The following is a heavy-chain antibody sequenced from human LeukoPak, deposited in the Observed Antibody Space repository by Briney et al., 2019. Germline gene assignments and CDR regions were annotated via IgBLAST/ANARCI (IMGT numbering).Heavy chain of an antibody. J-gene: IGHJ4*02. CDR2: ISGSGGST. V-gene: IGHV3-23*01. D-gene: IGHD4-17*01. CDR3: AKGWGFTVTTPYFDY. Sequence: GGSLRLSCAASGITFSSYAMIWVRQAPGKGLEWISGISGSGGSTYYADSVKGRFTISRDNAKNSLYLQMNSLRAEDTALYYCAKGWGFTVTTPYFDYWGQGTLVTVSS. CDR1: GITFSSYA.